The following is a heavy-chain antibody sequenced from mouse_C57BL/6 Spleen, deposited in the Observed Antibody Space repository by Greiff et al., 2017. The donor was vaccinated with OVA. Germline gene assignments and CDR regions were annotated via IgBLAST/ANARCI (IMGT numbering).Heavy chain of an antibody. Sequence: EVNVVESGGGLVKPGGSLKLSCAASGFTFSDYGMHWVRQAPEKGLEWVAYISSGSSTIYYADTVKGRFTISRDNAKNTLFLQMTSLRSEDTAMYYCARGDGYFGNYFDYWGQGTTLTVSS. D-gene: IGHD2-3*01. V-gene: IGHV5-17*01. CDR2: ISSGSSTI. J-gene: IGHJ2*01. CDR3: ARGDGYFGNYFDY. CDR1: GFTFSDYG.